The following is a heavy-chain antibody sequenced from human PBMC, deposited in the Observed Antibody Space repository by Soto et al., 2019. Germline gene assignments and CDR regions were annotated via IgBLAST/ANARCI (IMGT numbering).Heavy chain of an antibody. J-gene: IGHJ4*02. CDR1: GFAFRSYN. CDR2: ISSGSSNI. V-gene: IGHV3-21*01. D-gene: IGHD2-15*01. Sequence: EVQLVESGGGLVKPGGSLTLCCAGSGFAFRSYNMTWVRQPPGKGLEWVASISSGSSNIYYADSVKGRFTISRDNAKDSLYLQMDSLRAEDSAVYYCASAMVVAGTFDFWGQGTLLTVSS. CDR3: ASAMVVAGTFDF.